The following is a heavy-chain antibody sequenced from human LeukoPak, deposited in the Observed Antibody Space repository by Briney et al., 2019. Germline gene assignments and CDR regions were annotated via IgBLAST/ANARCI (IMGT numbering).Heavy chain of an antibody. Sequence: AASVKVSCKASGYSFTSYYMHWVRQAPGQGLEWMGIINPSGGSTSYAQKFQGRVTMTRDTSTSTVYMELSSLRSEDTAVYYCARGGGYYDSSGYFDYWGQGTLVTVSS. CDR2: INPSGGST. J-gene: IGHJ4*02. V-gene: IGHV1-46*01. D-gene: IGHD3-22*01. CDR3: ARGGGYYDSSGYFDY. CDR1: GYSFTSYY.